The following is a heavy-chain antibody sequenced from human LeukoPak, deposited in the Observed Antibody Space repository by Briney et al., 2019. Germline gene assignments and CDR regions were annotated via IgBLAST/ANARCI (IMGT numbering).Heavy chain of an antibody. CDR2: IYYSGST. V-gene: IGHV4-39*07. Sequence: SETLPLTCTVSGASISSRNYYWGWIRQLPGKGLEWIGTIYYSGSTYYNPSLKSRVTISLDTSKSHFSLRLSSVTAADTAVYYCARDLAGHFGGFYFDHWGQGTLVTVSS. D-gene: IGHD2-21*01. CDR1: GASISSRNYY. CDR3: ARDLAGHFGGFYFDH. J-gene: IGHJ4*02.